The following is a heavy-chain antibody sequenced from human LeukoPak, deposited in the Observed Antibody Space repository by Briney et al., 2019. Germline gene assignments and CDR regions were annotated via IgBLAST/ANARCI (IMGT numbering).Heavy chain of an antibody. Sequence: GGSLRLSCAASGFTFSSYAMSWVRQAPGKGLEWVSAIGSSTTYKYYADSVRGRFTISRDNSKNTLYLQMNSLRAEDTAVYYCAKGRRYSSSWYLDYFVYWGQGTLVTVSS. D-gene: IGHD6-13*01. J-gene: IGHJ4*02. CDR1: GFTFSSYA. CDR3: AKGRRYSSSWYLDYFVY. V-gene: IGHV3-23*05. CDR2: IGSSTTYK.